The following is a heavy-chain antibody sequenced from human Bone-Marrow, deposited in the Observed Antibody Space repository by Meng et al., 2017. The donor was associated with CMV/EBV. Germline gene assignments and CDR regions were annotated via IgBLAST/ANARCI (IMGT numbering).Heavy chain of an antibody. D-gene: IGHD2-2*02. CDR3: ARGGYCSSTSCYTAACDI. Sequence: SETLSLTCTVSGYSISSGYYWGWIRQPPGKGLEWIGSIYHSGSTYYNPSLKSRVTISVDTSKNQFSLKLSSVTAADTAVYYCARGGYCSSTSCYTAACDIWGQGTMVTVSS. CDR1: GYSISSGYY. CDR2: IYHSGST. V-gene: IGHV4-38-2*02. J-gene: IGHJ3*02.